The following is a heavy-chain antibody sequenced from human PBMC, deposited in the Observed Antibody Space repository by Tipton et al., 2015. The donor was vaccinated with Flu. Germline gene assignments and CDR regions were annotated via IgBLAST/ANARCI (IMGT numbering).Heavy chain of an antibody. J-gene: IGHJ5*02. Sequence: SLRLSCAASGFTVSSNYMSWVRQAPGKGLERVSVIYSGGSTYYADSVKGRFTISRDNSKNTLYLQMNSLRAEDTAVYYCARYSAVGSGPGHLGSSPHWFDPWGQGTLVTVSA. D-gene: IGHD3-10*01. CDR2: IYSGGST. CDR3: ARYSAVGSGPGHLGSSPHWFDP. CDR1: GFTVSSNY. V-gene: IGHV3-66*02.